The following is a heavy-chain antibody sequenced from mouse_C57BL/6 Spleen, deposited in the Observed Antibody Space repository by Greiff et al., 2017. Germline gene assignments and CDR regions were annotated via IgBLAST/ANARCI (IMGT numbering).Heavy chain of an antibody. CDR3: GGCEDYDSNYDYMDD. J-gene: IGHJ4*01. CDR2: INPGCGNT. CDR1: GYTFTDYY. Sequence: QVQLQQSGAELVRPGASVKLSCKASGYTFTDYYINWVKQRPGQGLEWIARINPGCGNTCYNEKFKGKATLTAEKSSSTAYMQLSSLTSEDSAVYFCGGCEDYDSNYDYMDDWGKGTSVTVSS. V-gene: IGHV1-76*01. D-gene: IGHD2-5*01.